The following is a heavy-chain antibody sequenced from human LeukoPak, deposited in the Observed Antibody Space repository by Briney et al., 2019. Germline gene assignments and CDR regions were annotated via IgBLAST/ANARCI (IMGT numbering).Heavy chain of an antibody. J-gene: IGHJ4*02. D-gene: IGHD6-19*01. CDR3: ARHEGGGWYIDY. V-gene: IGHV5-51*01. Sequence: GESLKISCMGSGYSFSNYWIGWVRQMPGKGLEWMGIIYSPSFQGQVTISVGKSISTAYLQWSSLKASDTAIYYCARHEGGGWYIDYWGQGTLVTVSS. CDR1: GYSFSNYW. CDR2: IY.